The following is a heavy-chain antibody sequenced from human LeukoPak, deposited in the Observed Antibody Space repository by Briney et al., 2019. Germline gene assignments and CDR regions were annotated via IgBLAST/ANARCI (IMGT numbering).Heavy chain of an antibody. D-gene: IGHD5-18*01. Sequence: SETLSLTCTVSGGSISSYYWSWIRQPLGKGLEWIGYIYYSGSTNYNPSLKSRVTISVDTSKNQFSLKLSSVTAADTAVYYCARISPYKYSYGVIDYWGQGTLVTVSS. CDR3: ARISPYKYSYGVIDY. V-gene: IGHV4-59*01. CDR2: IYYSGST. J-gene: IGHJ4*02. CDR1: GGSISSYY.